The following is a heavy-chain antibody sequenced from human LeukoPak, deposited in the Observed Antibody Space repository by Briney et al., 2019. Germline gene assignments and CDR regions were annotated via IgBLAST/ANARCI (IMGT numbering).Heavy chain of an antibody. CDR3: AKAGYSSGWYGGYFDY. CDR2: ISYDRSNK. V-gene: IGHV3-30*18. CDR1: GFTFSSYG. D-gene: IGHD6-19*01. J-gene: IGHJ4*02. Sequence: GGSLRLSCAASGFTFSSYGMHWVRQAPGKGLEWVAVISYDRSNKYYADSVRGRFTISRDNSKNTLYLQMNSLRAEDTAVYYCAKAGYSSGWYGGYFDYWGQGTLVTVSS.